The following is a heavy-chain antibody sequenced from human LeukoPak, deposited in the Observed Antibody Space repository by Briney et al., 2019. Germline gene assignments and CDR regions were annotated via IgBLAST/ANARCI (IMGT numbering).Heavy chain of an antibody. D-gene: IGHD3-22*01. Sequence: PGGSLRLSCAASGFTFSSYSLNWVRQAPGKGLEWVSSISSSSSYIYYADSVEGRFTISRDNAKHSLYLQMHSLRAEDTAVYYCARGSFGYDSSGYYLYYYYYYGMDVWGQGTTVTVSS. CDR2: ISSSSSYI. CDR3: ARGSFGYDSSGYYLYYYYYYGMDV. CDR1: GFTFSSYS. J-gene: IGHJ6*02. V-gene: IGHV3-21*01.